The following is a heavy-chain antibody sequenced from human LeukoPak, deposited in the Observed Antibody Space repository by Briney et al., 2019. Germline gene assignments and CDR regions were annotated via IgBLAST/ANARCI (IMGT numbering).Heavy chain of an antibody. CDR2: IKKDGSEK. CDR1: GFTFSSYW. J-gene: IGHJ4*02. Sequence: PGRSLRLSCAASGFTFSSYWMFWFRQPPGKGLEWVATIKKDGSEKDYVDSVKGRFTVSRDNAENSLSLQMNSLRGDDTAIYYCVGGSGWLFDYWGQGTLVTVSS. D-gene: IGHD6-19*01. V-gene: IGHV3-7*01. CDR3: VGGSGWLFDY.